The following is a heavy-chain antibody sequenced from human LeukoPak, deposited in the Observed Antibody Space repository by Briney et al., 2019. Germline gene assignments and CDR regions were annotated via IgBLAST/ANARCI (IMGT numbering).Heavy chain of an antibody. CDR2: ISYDGSNK. Sequence: GGSLRLSCAASGFTFSSYAMHWVRQAPGKGLEWVAVISYDGSNKYYADSVKGRFTISRDNSKNTLYLQMNSLRAEDTAVYYCASAKNYGSGSYYPLLDYWGQGTLVTVSS. V-gene: IGHV3-30-3*01. J-gene: IGHJ4*02. CDR1: GFTFSSYA. D-gene: IGHD3-10*01. CDR3: ASAKNYGSGSYYPLLDY.